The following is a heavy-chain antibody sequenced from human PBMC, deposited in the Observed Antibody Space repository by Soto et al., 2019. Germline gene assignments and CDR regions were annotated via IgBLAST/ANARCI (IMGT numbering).Heavy chain of an antibody. CDR1: EFSVSSNY. CDR2: IYASGTN. D-gene: IGHD2-2*01. J-gene: IGHJ4*02. V-gene: IGHV3-66*01. Sequence: EVQLVESGGGLVQPGESLRLSCAASEFSVSSNYMSWVRQAPGKGLEWVSVIYASGTNYYADSVRGKFTISRDYSKNTLYLQMNSLRVEDVAVYYCARNPYCITSGCYYTDYWGQGTLVTVSS. CDR3: ARNPYCITSGCYYTDY.